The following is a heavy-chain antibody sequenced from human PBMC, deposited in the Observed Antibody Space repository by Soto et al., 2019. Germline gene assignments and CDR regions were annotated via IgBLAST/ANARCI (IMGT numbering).Heavy chain of an antibody. J-gene: IGHJ4*02. CDR3: VREANWNYEVGNYFDN. CDR2: IFHSGST. D-gene: IGHD1-7*01. V-gene: IGHV4-30-4*01. CDR1: GASISSGDYC. Sequence: SETLSLTCTVSGASISSGDYCWSWIRQPPGKGLEWIGYIFHSGSTYYNPSLKSRITLSIDMSNNQFSLNLRSVTAADTAVYYCVREANWNYEVGNYFDNWGQGILVTVSS.